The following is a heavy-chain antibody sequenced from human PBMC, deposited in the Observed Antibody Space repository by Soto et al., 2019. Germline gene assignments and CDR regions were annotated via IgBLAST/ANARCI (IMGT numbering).Heavy chain of an antibody. CDR2: INHSVST. V-gene: IGHV4-34*01. CDR1: YGSFSGYY. CDR3: ARTPSYDFWSGYYGYYYYMEV. J-gene: IGHJ6*03. Sequence: PSQALSLTCTLYYGSFSGYYLSLIRKHPFKLLELVGEINHSVSTNYNPSLKSRVTISVDTSKNQFSLKLSSVTAADTAVYYCARTPSYDFWSGYYGYYYYMEVWGKGTTVTVSS. D-gene: IGHD3-3*01.